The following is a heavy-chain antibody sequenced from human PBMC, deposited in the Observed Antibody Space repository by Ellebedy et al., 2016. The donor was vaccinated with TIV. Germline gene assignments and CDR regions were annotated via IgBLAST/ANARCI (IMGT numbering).Heavy chain of an antibody. CDR1: GYTLAQSD. J-gene: IGHJ4*02. V-gene: IGHV1-8*01. D-gene: IGHD6-13*01. CDR3: ARGGRGSSSGEFDY. CDR2: MNPNSGNT. Sequence: AASVKVSCQASGYTLAQSDIHSVRHAPRQGLEWMGWMNPNSGNTGDAQKFQGRVTMTRKTSISTAYMELSSLRSEDTAVYSCARGGRGSSSGEFDYWGQGTVVTVSS.